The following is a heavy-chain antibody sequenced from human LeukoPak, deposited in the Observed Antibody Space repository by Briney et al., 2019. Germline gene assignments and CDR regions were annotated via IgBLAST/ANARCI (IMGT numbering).Heavy chain of an antibody. CDR3: AKDLRGAGFDI. J-gene: IGHJ3*02. CDR2: IGGSGGST. Sequence: GGSLRLSCAASGFTFGSYAMSWVRQAPGKGLEWVSAIGGSGGSTYYADSVKGRFTISRDNSKNTLYLQMNSLRAEDTAVYYCAKDLRGAGFDIWGQGTMVTASS. V-gene: IGHV3-23*01. D-gene: IGHD4/OR15-4a*01. CDR1: GFTFGSYA.